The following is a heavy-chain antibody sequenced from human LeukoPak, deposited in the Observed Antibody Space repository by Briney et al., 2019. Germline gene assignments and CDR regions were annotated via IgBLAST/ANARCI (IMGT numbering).Heavy chain of an antibody. CDR3: ARVGEGSSSFRHFDY. V-gene: IGHV4-34*01. CDR2: INHSGST. J-gene: IGHJ4*02. CDR1: GGSFSGYY. Sequence: SETLSLTCAVYGGSFSGYYWSWIRQPPGKGLEWIGEINHSGSTNYNPSLKSRVTISVDTSKNQFSLKLSSVTAADTAVYYCARVGEGSSSFRHFDYWGQGTLVTVSP. D-gene: IGHD6-6*01.